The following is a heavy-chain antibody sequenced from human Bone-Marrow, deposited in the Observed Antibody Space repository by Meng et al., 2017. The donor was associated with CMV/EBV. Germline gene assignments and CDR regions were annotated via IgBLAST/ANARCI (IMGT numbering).Heavy chain of an antibody. J-gene: IGHJ5*02. Sequence: ASVKVSCKASGYTFTSYDINWVRQATGQGLEWMGWMNPNSGNTGYAQKFQGRVTVTRNTSISTAYMELTSLSAEDTAVDCCASHRTIVGVVSKRRNQEQRRDWFDHWGQGTLATVSS. CDR2: MNPNSGNT. CDR3: ASHRTIVGVVSKRRNQEQRRDWFDH. D-gene: IGHD3-3*01. CDR1: GYTFTSYD. V-gene: IGHV1-8*01.